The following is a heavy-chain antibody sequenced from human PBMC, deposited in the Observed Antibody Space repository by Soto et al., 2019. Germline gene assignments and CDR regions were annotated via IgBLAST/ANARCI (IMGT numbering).Heavy chain of an antibody. CDR3: ARTYYYDSSGYYFRY. Sequence: ASVKVSCKASGGTFSSYAISWVRQAPGQGLEWMGGIIPIFGTANYAQKFQGRVTITADKSTSTAYMELGSLRSEDTAVYYCARTYYYDSSGYYFRYWGQGTLVTVSS. CDR2: IIPIFGTA. J-gene: IGHJ4*02. D-gene: IGHD3-22*01. V-gene: IGHV1-69*06. CDR1: GGTFSSYA.